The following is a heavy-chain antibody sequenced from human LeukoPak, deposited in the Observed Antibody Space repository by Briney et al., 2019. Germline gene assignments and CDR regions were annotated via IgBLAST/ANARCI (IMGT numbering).Heavy chain of an antibody. V-gene: IGHV3-53*01. D-gene: IGHD1-26*01. Sequence: GGSLRLSCAASGFTFSSYSMNWVRQAPGKGLEWVSIIYSGGSTFYADSVKGRFTISRDNSKNTLYLQMNSLRAEDTAVYYCARGGSYFSAFDIWGQGTMVTVSS. CDR2: IYSGGST. J-gene: IGHJ3*02. CDR3: ARGGSYFSAFDI. CDR1: GFTFSSYS.